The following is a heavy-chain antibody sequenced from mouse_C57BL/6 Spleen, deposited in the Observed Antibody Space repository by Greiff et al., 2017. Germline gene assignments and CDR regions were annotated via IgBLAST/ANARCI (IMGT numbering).Heavy chain of an antibody. D-gene: IGHD5-1*01. V-gene: IGHV1-82*01. CDR2: IYPGDGDT. CDR1: GYAFSSSW. J-gene: IGHJ4*01. CDR3: ASSTQYYYAMDY. Sequence: VQLVESGPELVKPGASVKISCTASGYAFSSSWMNWVQQRPGKGLEWIGRIYPGDGDTNYYGKLKGQTTLTADKSSSTASLPLSSLTAEDSAVYFCASSTQYYYAMDYWGQGTSVTVSS.